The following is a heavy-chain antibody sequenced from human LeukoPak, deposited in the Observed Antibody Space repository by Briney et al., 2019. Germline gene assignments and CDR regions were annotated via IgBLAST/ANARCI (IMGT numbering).Heavy chain of an antibody. J-gene: IGHJ4*02. CDR3: ARPNLRGYSGYGY. V-gene: IGHV1-2*02. CDR2: INPNSGGT. D-gene: IGHD5-12*01. Sequence: ASVTVSCKASGYTFTGYYMHWVRQAPGQGLEWMGWINPNSGGTNYAQKFQGRVTMTRDTSISTAYMELSRLRSDDTAVYYCARPNLRGYSGYGYWGQGTLVTVSS. CDR1: GYTFTGYY.